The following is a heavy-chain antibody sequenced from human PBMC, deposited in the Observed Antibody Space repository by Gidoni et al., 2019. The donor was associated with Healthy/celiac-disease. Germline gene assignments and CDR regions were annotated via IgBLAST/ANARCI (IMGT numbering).Heavy chain of an antibody. J-gene: IGHJ4*02. CDR2: ISAYNGNT. D-gene: IGHD3-22*01. Sequence: QVQLVQSGAEVKKPGASVKVSCKASGYTFTSNGISWVRQAPGQGLEWMGWISAYNGNTNYAQKLQGRVTMTTDTATSTAYMELRSLRSDDTAVYYCARDPTQLDYYDSSGSDYWGQGTLVTVSS. CDR1: GYTFTSNG. CDR3: ARDPTQLDYYDSSGSDY. V-gene: IGHV1-18*04.